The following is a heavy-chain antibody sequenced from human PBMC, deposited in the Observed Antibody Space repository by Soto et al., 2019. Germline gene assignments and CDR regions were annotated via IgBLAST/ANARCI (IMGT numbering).Heavy chain of an antibody. D-gene: IGHD6-19*01. Sequence: QITLKESGPTLVKPTQTLTLPCTFSGFSLSSHRMAVGWFRQPPGKALEWLALIYWDDDKRYSPFLKIRLTITKDTSKNQVVLTMANMDPVDTARYYCAHIVVAGVGYYFDYWGQGTLVTVSS. V-gene: IGHV2-5*02. CDR1: GFSLSSHRMA. J-gene: IGHJ4*02. CDR3: AHIVVAGVGYYFDY. CDR2: IYWDDDK.